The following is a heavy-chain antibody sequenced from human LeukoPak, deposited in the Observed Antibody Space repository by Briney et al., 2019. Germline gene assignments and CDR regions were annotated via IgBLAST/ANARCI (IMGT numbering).Heavy chain of an antibody. J-gene: IGHJ6*03. CDR1: GFTFSSYA. V-gene: IGHV3-23*01. D-gene: IGHD3-3*01. CDR3: VRNTITIFGVVPYYMDV. Sequence: GGSLRLSCAASGFTFSSYAMSWVRQAPGKGLEWVSAISGSGGSTYYADSVKGRFTISRDNSKNTLYLQMNSLRAEDTAVYYCVRNTITIFGVVPYYMDVWGKGTTVTVSS. CDR2: ISGSGGST.